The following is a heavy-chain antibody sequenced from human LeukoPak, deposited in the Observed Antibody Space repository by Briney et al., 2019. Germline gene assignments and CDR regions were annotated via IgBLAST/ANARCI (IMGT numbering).Heavy chain of an antibody. CDR3: TTYRNGHQ. D-gene: IGHD1-26*01. J-gene: IGHJ4*02. V-gene: IGHV3-73*01. CDR1: GCTFSGFD. CDR2: IGSKTYNYAT. Sequence: GGSLKLSCATSGCTFSGFDIHWVRQASGKGLEWVGRIGSKTYNYATAYDASVKGRFTISRDDSEKTAYLQMNSLKIEDTAVYYCTTYRNGHQWGQGTLVTVSS.